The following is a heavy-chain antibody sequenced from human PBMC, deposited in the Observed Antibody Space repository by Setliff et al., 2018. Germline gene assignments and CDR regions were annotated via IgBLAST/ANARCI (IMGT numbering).Heavy chain of an antibody. V-gene: IGHV5-51*01. Sequence: GESLKISCQGSGYTFTNYWIGWVRQMPGKGLEWMGIIYPGDSDTKYSPSFQDLVTISADKSINTAYLQWSSLKASDTAIYYCAIIDDAIMDLDYWGQGTLVTVSS. D-gene: IGHD3-16*01. CDR1: GYTFTNYW. CDR3: AIIDDAIMDLDY. CDR2: IYPGDSDT. J-gene: IGHJ4*02.